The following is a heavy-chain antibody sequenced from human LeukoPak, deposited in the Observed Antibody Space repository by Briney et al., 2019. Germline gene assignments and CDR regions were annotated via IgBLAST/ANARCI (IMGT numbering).Heavy chain of an antibody. CDR3: ARDEKDSGSYPLRX. CDR2: IYHSGST. Sequence: SETLSLTCTVSGGSISSYYWSWIRQPPGKGLEWIGSIYHSGSTNYNPSLKSRVTISVDKSKNQFSLKLSSVTAADTAVYYCARDEKDSGSYPLRXWGQGTLVTVXX. J-gene: IGHJ4*02. V-gene: IGHV4-59*12. CDR1: GGSISSYY. D-gene: IGHD1-26*01.